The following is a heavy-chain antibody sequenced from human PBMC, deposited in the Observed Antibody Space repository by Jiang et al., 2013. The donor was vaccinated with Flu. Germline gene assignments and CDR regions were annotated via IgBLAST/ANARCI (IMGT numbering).Heavy chain of an antibody. J-gene: IGHJ6*02. CDR3: ARGVGYYYGSGSYGMDV. V-gene: IGHV5-51*01. CDR1: SFTSYW. CDR2: IYPGDSDT. D-gene: IGHD3-10*01. Sequence: SFTSYWIGWVRQMPGKGLEWMGIIYPGDSDTRYSPSFQGQVTISADKSISTAYLQWSSLKASDTAMYYCARGVGYYYGSGSYGMDVWGQGTTVTVSS.